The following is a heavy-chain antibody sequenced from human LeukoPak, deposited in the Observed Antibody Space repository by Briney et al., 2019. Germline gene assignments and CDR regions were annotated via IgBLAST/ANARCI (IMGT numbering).Heavy chain of an antibody. Sequence: SETLSLTCTVSGGSISNYYWSWIRQPPGKGLEWIGYIYYSGSTNYNPSLKSRVTISVDTSKNQFSLKLSSVTAADTAVYYCARVGGTNYYYYGMDVWGQGTTDTVSS. V-gene: IGHV4-59*01. D-gene: IGHD1-26*01. CDR2: IYYSGST. CDR3: ARVGGTNYYYYGMDV. J-gene: IGHJ6*02. CDR1: GGSISNYY.